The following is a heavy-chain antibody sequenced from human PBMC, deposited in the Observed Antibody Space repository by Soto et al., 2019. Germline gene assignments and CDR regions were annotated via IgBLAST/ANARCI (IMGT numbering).Heavy chain of an antibody. D-gene: IGHD3-3*01. Sequence: QVQLQQWGAGLLKPSETLSLTCAVYGGSFSGYYWSWIRQPPGKGLEWIGEINHSGSTNYNPSLKSRVTISVDTSKNQFSLKLSSVTAADTAVYYGARGKRNYDFWSGKNWFYPWGQGTLVTVSS. J-gene: IGHJ5*02. CDR1: GGSFSGYY. CDR2: INHSGST. CDR3: ARGKRNYDFWSGKNWFYP. V-gene: IGHV4-34*01.